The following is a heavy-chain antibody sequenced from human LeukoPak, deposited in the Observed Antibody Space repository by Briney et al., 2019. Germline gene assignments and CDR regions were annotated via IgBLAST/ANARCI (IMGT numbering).Heavy chain of an antibody. Sequence: PGGSLRLSCAASGFTFSDYYMSWIRQAPGKGLEWVSYISSSGSTIYYADSVKGRFTISRDNAKNSLYLQMISLRAEDTAVYYCARGPGDIVVVPAATDYWGQGTLVTVSS. CDR3: ARGPGDIVVVPAATDY. CDR1: GFTFSDYY. D-gene: IGHD2-2*01. J-gene: IGHJ4*02. V-gene: IGHV3-11*01. CDR2: ISSSGSTI.